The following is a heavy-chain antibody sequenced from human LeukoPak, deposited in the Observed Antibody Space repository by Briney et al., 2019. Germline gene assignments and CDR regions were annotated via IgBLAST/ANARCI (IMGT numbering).Heavy chain of an antibody. Sequence: SQTLSLTCAISGDSVSSNTAAWNWLRQSPSRGLEWLGRTYYRSKWYNDYAISVKSRLAVNPDPSKNQFSLQLNSMTPEDTAVYYCAGDAPGPDTNFDYWGQGTLVTVSS. CDR1: GDSVSSNTAA. CDR3: AGDAPGPDTNFDY. V-gene: IGHV6-1*01. J-gene: IGHJ4*02. CDR2: TYYRSKWYN. D-gene: IGHD1-14*01.